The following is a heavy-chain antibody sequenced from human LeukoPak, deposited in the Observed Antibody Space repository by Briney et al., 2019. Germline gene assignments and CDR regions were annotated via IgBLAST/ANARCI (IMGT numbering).Heavy chain of an antibody. V-gene: IGHV3-23*01. D-gene: IGHD6-6*01. CDR1: GFTFSSYA. CDR2: ISGSGGST. J-gene: IGHJ4*02. CDR3: ARDQYHFEYSSSYFGY. Sequence: PGGSLRLSCAASGFTFSSYAMSWVRQAPGKGLEWVSAISGSGGSTYYADSVKGRFTISRDNSKNTLYLQMNSLRAEDTAVYYCARDQYHFEYSSSYFGYWGRGTLVTVSS.